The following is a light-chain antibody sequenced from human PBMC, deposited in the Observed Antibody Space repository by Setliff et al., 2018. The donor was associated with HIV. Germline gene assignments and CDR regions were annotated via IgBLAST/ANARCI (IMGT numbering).Light chain of an antibody. CDR2: EVS. CDR1: TDDVGTYNL. V-gene: IGLV2-23*02. CDR3: CSYAGRSVRV. Sequence: QSALAQPASVSGSPGQSIIIFCTGTTDDVGTYNLVSWYQQHPGKAPKLMIYEVSKRPSGVSSRFSGSRSGNTASLTISGLQAEDEADYYCCSYAGRSVRVFGGGTKVTV. J-gene: IGLJ3*02.